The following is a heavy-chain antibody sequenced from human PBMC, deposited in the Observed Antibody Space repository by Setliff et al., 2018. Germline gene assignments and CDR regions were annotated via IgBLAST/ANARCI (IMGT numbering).Heavy chain of an antibody. V-gene: IGHV7-4-1*02. Sequence: ASVKVSCKASGYTFTTYAMGWMRQAPGQRLEWMGWINTNTGNPSYAQGFTGRFVFSLDTSVSTAYLQISSLKPEDTAVYYCARASRFGTVKLRCDYYMDVWGKGTTVTVSS. CDR2: INTNTGNP. D-gene: IGHD3-10*01. J-gene: IGHJ6*03. CDR1: GYTFTTYA. CDR3: ARASRFGTVKLRCDYYMDV.